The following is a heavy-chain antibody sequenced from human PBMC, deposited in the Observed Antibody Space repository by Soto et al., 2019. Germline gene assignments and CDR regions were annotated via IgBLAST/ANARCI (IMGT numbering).Heavy chain of an antibody. CDR1: GYTFSGYY. Sequence: ASVKVSCTASGYTFSGYYIHWVRQAPGQGLEWMGWIKPNSGGTKYAQKFQGRVTLTRDTSISTAYVDLSGLRSDDTAVYYCARGFYGSDYYGMDVWGPGTTVTVSS. J-gene: IGHJ6*02. D-gene: IGHD3-10*01. V-gene: IGHV1-2*02. CDR3: ARGFYGSDYYGMDV. CDR2: IKPNSGGT.